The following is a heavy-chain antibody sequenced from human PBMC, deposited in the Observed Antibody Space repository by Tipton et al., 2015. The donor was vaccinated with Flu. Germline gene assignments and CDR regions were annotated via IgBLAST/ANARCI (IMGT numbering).Heavy chain of an antibody. CDR1: GGFVSSYF. Sequence: TLSLTCTVSGGFVSSYFWTWIRQAPGKGLEWIGRIYTSGSTKYNPSLESRVTMSVDTSKNHFSLKLSSVTAADTAVYYCATKDWNRSDWRHHWGQGTLVTVSS. CDR3: ATKDWNRSDWRHH. V-gene: IGHV4-4*07. D-gene: IGHD1-1*01. CDR2: IYTSGST. J-gene: IGHJ5*02.